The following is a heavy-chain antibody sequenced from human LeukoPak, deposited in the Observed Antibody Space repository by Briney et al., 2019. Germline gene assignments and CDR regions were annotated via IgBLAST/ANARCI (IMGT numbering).Heavy chain of an antibody. Sequence: PGGSLRLSCAASGFTVSSNYMSWVRQAPGKGLEWVSAISGSGGSTYYADSAKGRFTISRDNSKNTLYLQMNSLRAEDTAVYYCAKEYYYYGHDAFDIWGQGTMVTVSS. D-gene: IGHD3-10*01. CDR3: AKEYYYYGHDAFDI. J-gene: IGHJ3*02. CDR1: GFTVSSNY. V-gene: IGHV3-23*01. CDR2: ISGSGGST.